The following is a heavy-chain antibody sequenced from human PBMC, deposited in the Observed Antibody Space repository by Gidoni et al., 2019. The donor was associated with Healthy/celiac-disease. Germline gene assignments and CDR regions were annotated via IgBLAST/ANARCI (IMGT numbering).Heavy chain of an antibody. V-gene: IGHV4-39*01. CDR3: ATSISSSWYIYFQH. J-gene: IGHJ1*01. D-gene: IGHD6-13*01. CDR1: GGSISSSSDY. CDR2: IDYSGST. Sequence: QLQLQESGPGLVKPSETLSLTCTVSGGSISSSSDYWGWIRQPPGKGLEWIGSIDYSGSTYYNPSLKSRVPISVDTSKNQFSLKLSSVTAADTAVYYCATSISSSWYIYFQHWGQGTLVTVSS.